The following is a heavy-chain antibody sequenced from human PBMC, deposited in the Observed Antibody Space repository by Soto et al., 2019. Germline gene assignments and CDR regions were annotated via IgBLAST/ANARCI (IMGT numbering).Heavy chain of an antibody. Sequence: GGSLRLSCEASGFNFTKYDMHWVRQVTGKGLEWVSNIGSTSYTSYPGSVKGRFTISRENAKNSLYLQMNSLRAEDTAVYYCARVDRGYCSSTSCEYYHYYMDVWGKGTTVTVSS. CDR3: ARVDRGYCSSTSCEYYHYYMDV. V-gene: IGHV3-13*01. CDR2: IGSTSYT. D-gene: IGHD2-2*01. J-gene: IGHJ6*03. CDR1: GFNFTKYD.